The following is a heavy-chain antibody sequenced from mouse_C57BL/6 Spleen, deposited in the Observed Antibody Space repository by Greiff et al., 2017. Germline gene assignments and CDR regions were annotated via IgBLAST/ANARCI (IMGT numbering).Heavy chain of an antibody. Sequence: EVKLQESGPGLVKPSQSLSLTCSVTGYSITSGYYWNWIRQFPGNKLEWMGYISYDGSNNYNPSLKNRISITRDTSKNQFFLKLNAVTTEDTATYYCARAGLWGYYDYAGSWFAYWGQGTLVTVSA. D-gene: IGHD2-4*01. V-gene: IGHV3-6*01. J-gene: IGHJ3*01. CDR3: ARAGLWGYYDYAGSWFAY. CDR2: ISYDGSN. CDR1: GYSITSGYY.